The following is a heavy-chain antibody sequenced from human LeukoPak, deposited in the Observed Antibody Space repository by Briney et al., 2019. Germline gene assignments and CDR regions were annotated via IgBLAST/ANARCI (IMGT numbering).Heavy chain of an antibody. Sequence: SETLSLTCAVSGGSISSGNWWSWVRQPPGKGLEWIGEISHSGSTYYNPSLKSRVTISVDTSKNQFSLRLSSVTAADTAVYYCARLPVAVPGTYSDYWGQGTLVTVSS. V-gene: IGHV4-4*02. CDR1: GGSISSGNW. CDR3: ARLPVAVPGTYSDY. J-gene: IGHJ4*02. CDR2: ISHSGST. D-gene: IGHD6-19*01.